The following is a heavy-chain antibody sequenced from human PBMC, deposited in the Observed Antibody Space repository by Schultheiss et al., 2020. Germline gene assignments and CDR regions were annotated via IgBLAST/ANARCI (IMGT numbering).Heavy chain of an antibody. J-gene: IGHJ4*02. CDR3: ARDPYSTWTYYFEY. D-gene: IGHD6-13*01. CDR2: ISSSGSTI. Sequence: GGSLRLSCAASGFTFSDYYMSWIRQAPGKGLEWVSYISSSGSTIYYADSVKGRFTISRDNAKNSLYLHMNSLRAEDTAVYYCARDPYSTWTYYFEYWGQGTLVTVSS. CDR1: GFTFSDYY. V-gene: IGHV3-11*01.